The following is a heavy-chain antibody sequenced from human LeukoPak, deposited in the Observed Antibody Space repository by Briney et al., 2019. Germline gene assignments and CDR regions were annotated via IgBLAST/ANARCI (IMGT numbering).Heavy chain of an antibody. J-gene: IGHJ6*03. Sequence: SETLSLTCSVSGGSIRSYYWSWIRQPAGKGLEWIGRIDTSRSTNYNPSLKSRVTMSVDTSKNQFFLKLSSVTAADTAVYYCAREAHDFWSSYYRANYMDVWGRGTTVTVSS. CDR3: AREAHDFWSSYYRANYMDV. V-gene: IGHV4-4*07. CDR2: IDTSRST. D-gene: IGHD3-3*01. CDR1: GGSIRSYY.